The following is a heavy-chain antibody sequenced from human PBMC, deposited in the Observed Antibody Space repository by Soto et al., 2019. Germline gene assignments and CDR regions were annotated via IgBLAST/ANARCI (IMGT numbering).Heavy chain of an antibody. CDR3: ATNYDSSGYYSGLDY. V-gene: IGHV1-69*13. J-gene: IGHJ4*02. Sequence: SVKVSCXASGGTFSSYAISWVRQAPGQGLEWMGGIIPIFGTANYAQKFQGRVTITADESTSTAYMELSSLRSEDTAVYYCATNYDSSGYYSGLDYWGQGTLVTVSS. CDR1: GGTFSSYA. CDR2: IIPIFGTA. D-gene: IGHD3-22*01.